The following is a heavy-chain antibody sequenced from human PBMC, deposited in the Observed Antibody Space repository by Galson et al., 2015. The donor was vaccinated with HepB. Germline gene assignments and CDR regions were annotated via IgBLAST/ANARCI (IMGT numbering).Heavy chain of an antibody. Sequence: SVKVSCKASGGTFSSYTISWVRQAPGQGLEWMGRIIPILGIAIYAQKFQGRVTITADKSTSTAYMELSSLRSEDTAVYYCARDLEYCSGGSCYSWFDPWGQGTLVTVSS. CDR1: GGTFSSYT. J-gene: IGHJ5*02. V-gene: IGHV1-69*04. CDR2: IIPILGIA. CDR3: ARDLEYCSGGSCYSWFDP. D-gene: IGHD2-15*01.